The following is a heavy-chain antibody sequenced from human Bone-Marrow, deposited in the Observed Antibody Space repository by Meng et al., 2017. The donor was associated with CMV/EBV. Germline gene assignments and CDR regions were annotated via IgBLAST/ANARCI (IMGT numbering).Heavy chain of an antibody. CDR3: ARALKTATYYYDSSGYYYGY. V-gene: IGHV1-18*01. J-gene: IGHJ4*02. Sequence: ASVKVSCKASGYSFTSYGISWVRQAPGQGLEWMGWISAYNGNTNYAQKLQGRVTMTTDTSTSTAYMELRSLRSDDTAVYYCARALKTATYYYDSSGYYYGYWGQGTLVTVSS. D-gene: IGHD3-22*01. CDR1: GYSFTSYG. CDR2: ISAYNGNT.